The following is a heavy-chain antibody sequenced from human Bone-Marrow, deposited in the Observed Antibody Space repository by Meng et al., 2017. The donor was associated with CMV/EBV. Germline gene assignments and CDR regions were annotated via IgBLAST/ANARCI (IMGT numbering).Heavy chain of an antibody. CDR1: GFTFSSYS. D-gene: IGHD1-26*01. V-gene: IGHV3-21*01. CDR2: SSSSSSYI. Sequence: ASGFTFSSYSRNWVRQPPGKGLEWVSFSSSSSSYIYYADSVKGRVTISRDNDKNSLYLQMNSVRAEDTAVYYCARDLPKSPGSGVYWGQGTLVTVSS. CDR3: ARDLPKSPGSGVY. J-gene: IGHJ4*02.